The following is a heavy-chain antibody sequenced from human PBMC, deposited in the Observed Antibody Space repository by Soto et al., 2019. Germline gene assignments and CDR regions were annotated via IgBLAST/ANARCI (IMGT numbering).Heavy chain of an antibody. Sequence: QVQLVESGGGVVQPGRSLRLSCAASGFTFSSYGMHWVRQAPGKGLEWVAVISYDGSNKYYADSVKGRFTISRDNSKNXRXRXXDSLRAEDTAVYYCAKGPAIVLVPAAMNYYYGMDVWGQGTTVTVSS. CDR2: ISYDGSNK. V-gene: IGHV3-30*18. J-gene: IGHJ6*02. CDR3: AKGPAIVLVPAAMNYYYGMDV. D-gene: IGHD2-2*01. CDR1: GFTFSSYG.